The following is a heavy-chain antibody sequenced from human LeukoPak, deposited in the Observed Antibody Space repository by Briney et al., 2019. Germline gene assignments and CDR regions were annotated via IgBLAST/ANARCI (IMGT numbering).Heavy chain of an antibody. J-gene: IGHJ6*02. D-gene: IGHD6-13*01. CDR3: ARLGIAAAGTDYYYGMDV. Sequence: SETLSLTCTVSGGSISSSSYYWGWIRQPPGKGLEWIGSIYYSGSTYYNPSLKSRVTISVDTSKNQFSLKLSSVTAADTAVYYCARLGIAAAGTDYYYGMDVWGQGTTVTVSS. CDR1: GGSISSSSYY. V-gene: IGHV4-39*01. CDR2: IYYSGST.